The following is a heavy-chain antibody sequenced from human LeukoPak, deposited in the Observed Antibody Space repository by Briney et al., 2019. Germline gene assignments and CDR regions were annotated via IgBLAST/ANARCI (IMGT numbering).Heavy chain of an antibody. V-gene: IGHV4-39*07. CDR3: AKGAGGFSYYNWFDP. CDR2: IYYSGTT. Sequence: LRLSCAASGFTFSSYGMHWVRQPPGKGLEWIGSIYYSGTTHYNPSLESRVTISVDTSKNQFSLKLASVTAADTAIYYCAKGAGGFSYYNWFDPWGQGTLVTVSS. CDR1: GFTFSSYG. D-gene: IGHD5-18*01. J-gene: IGHJ5*02.